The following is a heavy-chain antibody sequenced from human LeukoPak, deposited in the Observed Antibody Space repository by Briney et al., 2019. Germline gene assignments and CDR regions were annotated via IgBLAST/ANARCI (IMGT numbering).Heavy chain of an antibody. CDR3: AKEVKAGTNWFDP. V-gene: IGHV3-23*01. J-gene: IGHJ5*02. CDR1: GFTFSSYA. CDR2: ISFSGTNT. Sequence: GGSLRLSCAASGFTFSSYAMSWVRQAPGKGLEWVSAISFSGTNTYYADSVKGRFTISRDNSKNTLYLQMNSLRAEDTAVYSCAKEVKAGTNWFDPWGQGTLVTVSS. D-gene: IGHD6-13*01.